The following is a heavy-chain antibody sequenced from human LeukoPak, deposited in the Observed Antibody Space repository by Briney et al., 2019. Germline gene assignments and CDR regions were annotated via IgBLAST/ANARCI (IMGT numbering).Heavy chain of an antibody. CDR2: IYYSWST. CDR3: ARVSDYVWGSYRYQDDYGWDV. D-gene: IGHD3-16*02. J-gene: IGHJ6*02. Sequence: PSETLSLTCTVSGGSISSYYWSWIRQPPGKGLEWIGYIYYSWSTNYNPSLKSRVTISVDTSKNQFSLKLSSVTAADTAVYYCARVSDYVWGSYRYQDDYGWDVWGQRTTVTVSS. V-gene: IGHV4-59*01. CDR1: GGSISSYY.